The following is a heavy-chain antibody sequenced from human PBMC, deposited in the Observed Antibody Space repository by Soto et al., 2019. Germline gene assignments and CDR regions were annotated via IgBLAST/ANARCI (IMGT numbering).Heavy chain of an antibody. D-gene: IGHD3-10*02. J-gene: IGHJ6*02. Sequence: SETLSLTCSVSNGSLTCHYLSWIRQPPGKGLEWIGYIHYSGRAHYNLSLKSRVTMSVDTSKKQFSLRIYSVTAADTAVYYCARVFSDSYGMDVWGQGTTVTVSS. CDR2: IHYSGRA. CDR3: ARVFSDSYGMDV. CDR1: NGSLTCHY. V-gene: IGHV4-59*11.